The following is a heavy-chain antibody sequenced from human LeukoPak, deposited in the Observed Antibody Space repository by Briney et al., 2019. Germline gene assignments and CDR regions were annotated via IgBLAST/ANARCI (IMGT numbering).Heavy chain of an antibody. V-gene: IGHV3-7*01. J-gene: IGHJ3*02. CDR2: IKQDGSEK. Sequence: GGSLRLSCAASGFTFSSYWMSWVRQAPGKGLEWVANIKQDGSEKYYVDSVKGRFTISRDNAKKSLYLQMNSLRAEDTAVYYCARDPYVIWSGYFPDDAFDIWGQGTMVTVSS. D-gene: IGHD3-3*01. CDR1: GFTFSSYW. CDR3: ARDPYVIWSGYFPDDAFDI.